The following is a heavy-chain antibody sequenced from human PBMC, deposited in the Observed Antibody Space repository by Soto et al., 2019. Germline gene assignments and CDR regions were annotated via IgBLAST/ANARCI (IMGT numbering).Heavy chain of an antibody. Sequence: ETLSLTCSVSGGSISRYYWSWIRQPPGKGLEWIGYAYYSGDTGYNPSLKSRVTMAVDTSKNQVSLKLSSVTAADTAVYYCARDRSTYGGGGTGEVKENWFDPWGQGALVTVSS. CDR3: ARDRSTYGGGGTGEVKENWFDP. V-gene: IGHV4-59*01. D-gene: IGHD2-8*01. J-gene: IGHJ5*02. CDR1: GGSISRYY. CDR2: AYYSGDT.